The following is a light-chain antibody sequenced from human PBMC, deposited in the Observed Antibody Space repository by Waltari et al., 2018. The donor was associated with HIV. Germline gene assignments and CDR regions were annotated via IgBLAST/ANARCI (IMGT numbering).Light chain of an antibody. CDR2: GVN. CDR3: SSYTNSDILL. J-gene: IGLJ2*01. Sequence: QSALTQPASVSGSPGQSITISCTGATTDIGLYNLVSWYRQHPDKAPQLVIYGVNTRPSGVADRFSGSKSGNTASLTISSLQAEDEADYYCSSYTNSDILLFGGGTKLTVL. CDR1: TTDIGLYNL. V-gene: IGLV2-14*01.